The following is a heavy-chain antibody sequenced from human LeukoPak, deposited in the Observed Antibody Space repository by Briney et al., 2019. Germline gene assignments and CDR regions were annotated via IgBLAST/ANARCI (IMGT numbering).Heavy chain of an antibody. Sequence: GGSLRLSCAASGFTFSSYWMSWVRQAPGKGLEWVANIKQDGSEKYYVDSVKGRFTISRDNAKNSLYLQMNSLRAEDTAVYYCARVTDIPLYGYYYGMDVWGQGTTVTVSS. CDR1: GFTFSSYW. J-gene: IGHJ6*02. D-gene: IGHD2-2*02. V-gene: IGHV3-7*01. CDR2: IKQDGSEK. CDR3: ARVTDIPLYGYYYGMDV.